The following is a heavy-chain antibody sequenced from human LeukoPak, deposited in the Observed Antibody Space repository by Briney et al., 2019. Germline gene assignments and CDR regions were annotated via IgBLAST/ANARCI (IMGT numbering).Heavy chain of an antibody. CDR1: GYTFTSYG. Sequence: EASVKVSCKASGYTFTSYGISWVRQAPGQGLEWMGWISAYNGNTNYAQKFQGRVTITADESTSTAYMELSSLRSEDTAVYYCARAMITIFGVVKRFDPWGQGTLVTVSS. V-gene: IGHV1-18*01. CDR3: ARAMITIFGVVKRFDP. CDR2: ISAYNGNT. J-gene: IGHJ5*02. D-gene: IGHD3-3*01.